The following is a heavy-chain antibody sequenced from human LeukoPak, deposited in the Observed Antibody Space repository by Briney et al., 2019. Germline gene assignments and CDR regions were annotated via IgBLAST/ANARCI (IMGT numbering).Heavy chain of an antibody. J-gene: IGHJ6*03. V-gene: IGHV1-46*01. D-gene: IGHD5-12*01. CDR1: GYTFTSYY. CDR2: INPSGGST. Sequence: ASVKVSCKASGYTFTSYYMHWVRQAPGQGLEWMGIINPSGGSTSYAQKFQGRVTMSRDTSTSTVYMELSRLRSDDTAVYYCARVTGGYGSVSYYYYYMDVWGKGTTVTISS. CDR3: ARVTGGYGSVSYYYYYMDV.